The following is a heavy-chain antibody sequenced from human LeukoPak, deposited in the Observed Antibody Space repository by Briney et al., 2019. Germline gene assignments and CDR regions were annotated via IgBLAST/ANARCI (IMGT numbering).Heavy chain of an antibody. CDR1: GCSVSSGSYY. Sequence: PSETLSLTCTVSGCSVSSGSYYWSWIRQPPGKGLEWVGYIYYSGSTNYNPSLKSRVTISVDTSKNQFSLKLSSVTAADTAVYYCARDAGDYGDHNAFDIWGQGTMVTVSS. V-gene: IGHV4-61*01. D-gene: IGHD4-17*01. CDR2: IYYSGST. J-gene: IGHJ3*02. CDR3: ARDAGDYGDHNAFDI.